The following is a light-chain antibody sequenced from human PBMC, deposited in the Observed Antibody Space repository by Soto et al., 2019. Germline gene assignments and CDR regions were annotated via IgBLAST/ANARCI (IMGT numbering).Light chain of an antibody. Sequence: QSALTQPASVSGSPGQSITISCTGTSSDVGSYNLVSWYQQHPGKDPKLMIYEGNKRPSGVSNRFSGSKSANPASLTISWLQTEDEADYYCCSYAGTNTFVFGTGTKLTVL. CDR2: EGN. J-gene: IGLJ1*01. V-gene: IGLV2-23*01. CDR1: SSDVGSYNL. CDR3: CSYAGTNTFV.